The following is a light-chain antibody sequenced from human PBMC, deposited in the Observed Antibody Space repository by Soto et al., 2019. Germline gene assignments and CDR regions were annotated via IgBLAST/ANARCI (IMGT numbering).Light chain of an antibody. V-gene: IGKV3-20*01. CDR2: AAS. CDR1: QIFSSNY. Sequence: EIVLTQSPGTLSLSPGERATLSCRASQIFSSNYLAWYQQKPGQAPRLLIYAASSRATGVPDRFSGSGSGTDFTLTISRLEPEDSAVYYCQQYGSSPLTFGGGTKVEIK. J-gene: IGKJ4*01. CDR3: QQYGSSPLT.